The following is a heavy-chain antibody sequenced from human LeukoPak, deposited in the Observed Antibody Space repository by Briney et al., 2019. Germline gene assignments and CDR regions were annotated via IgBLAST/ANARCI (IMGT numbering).Heavy chain of an antibody. V-gene: IGHV1-18*04. CDR2: ISAYNGNT. CDR3: ARGGGVNSGYDLFDY. Sequence: ASVKVSCKASGYTFTGYYMHWVRQAPGQGLEWMGWISAYNGNTNYAQKLQGRVTMTTDTSTSTAYMELRSLRSDDTAVYYCARGGGVNSGYDLFDYWGRGTLVTVSS. J-gene: IGHJ4*02. D-gene: IGHD5-12*01. CDR1: GYTFTGYY.